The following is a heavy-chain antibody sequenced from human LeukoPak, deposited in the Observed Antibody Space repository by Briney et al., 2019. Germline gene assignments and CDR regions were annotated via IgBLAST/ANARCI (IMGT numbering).Heavy chain of an antibody. CDR2: IYYSGST. J-gene: IGHJ4*02. V-gene: IGHV4-59*08. Sequence: PSETLSLTCTVSGGSISSYYWSWIRQPPGKGLEWIGYIYYSGSTNYDPPLKGRVTISIDTSKNQFSLKLSSVTAADTAVYYCAGGYRRSSSFAYWGQGTLVTVSS. CDR1: GGSISSYY. CDR3: AGGYRRSSSFAY. D-gene: IGHD6-6*01.